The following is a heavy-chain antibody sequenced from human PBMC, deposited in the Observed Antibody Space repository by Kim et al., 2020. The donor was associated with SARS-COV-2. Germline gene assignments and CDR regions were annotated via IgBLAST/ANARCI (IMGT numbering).Heavy chain of an antibody. CDR1: GYTFTSYA. CDR2: INTNTGNP. J-gene: IGHJ4*02. D-gene: IGHD6-19*01. CDR3: ARGRPSNPPIAVAGTGIDY. Sequence: ASVKVSCKASGYTFTSYAMNWVRQAPGQGLEWMGWINTNTGNPTYVQGFTGRFVFSLDTSVSTAYLQISSLKAEDTAVYYCARGRPSNPPIAVAGTGIDYWGQGTLVTVSS. V-gene: IGHV7-4-1*02.